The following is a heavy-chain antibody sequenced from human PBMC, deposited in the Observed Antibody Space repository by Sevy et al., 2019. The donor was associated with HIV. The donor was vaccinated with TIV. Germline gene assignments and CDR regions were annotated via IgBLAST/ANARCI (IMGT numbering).Heavy chain of an antibody. CDR3: AGGDTPMITDLDY. V-gene: IGHV3-23*01. CDR2: ITSGGAT. D-gene: IGHD3-16*01. Sequence: GGSLRLSCAASGLSITSNGMSWVRQAPGKGLEWVAGITSGGATYYADSVKGRFTVSRDNSKNTLYLQLNNLRADDTAVFYCAGGDTPMITDLDYWGQGTLVTVSS. J-gene: IGHJ4*02. CDR1: GLSITSNG.